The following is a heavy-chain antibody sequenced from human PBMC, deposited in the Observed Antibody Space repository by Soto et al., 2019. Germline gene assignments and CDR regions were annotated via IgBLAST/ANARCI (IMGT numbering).Heavy chain of an antibody. D-gene: IGHD6-19*01. CDR3: AKHFDSGCPDY. CDR2: ISASGGST. V-gene: IGHV3-23*01. Sequence: EVQLLESGGGLVQPGGSLRLSCAASGFTFSSYALSWVRQAPGKGLEWVSIISASGGSTFYADSVKGRCTISRDNSKNTLYLHMNNLRAEDAAVYYCAKHFDSGCPDYWGQGTLVTVSS. J-gene: IGHJ4*02. CDR1: GFTFSSYA.